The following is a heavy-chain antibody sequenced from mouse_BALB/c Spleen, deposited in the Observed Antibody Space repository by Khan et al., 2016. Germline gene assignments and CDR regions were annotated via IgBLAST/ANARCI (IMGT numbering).Heavy chain of an antibody. CDR2: IWGDGST. V-gene: IGHV2-6-6*01. Sequence: VQLQESGPGLVAPSQSLSITCTVSGFSLTNSGVHWVRQSPGKGLEWLGVIWGDGSTNYNSAFKSRLSISKDNSKSQVFLKMNSLQTDDTARYYCAKPIYCDYDEGAYWGQGTLVTVSA. CDR3: AKPIYCDYDEGAY. CDR1: GFSLTNSG. J-gene: IGHJ3*01. D-gene: IGHD2-4*01.